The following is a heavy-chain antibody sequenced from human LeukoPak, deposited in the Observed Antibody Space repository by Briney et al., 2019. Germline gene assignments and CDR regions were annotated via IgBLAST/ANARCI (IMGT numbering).Heavy chain of an antibody. Sequence: AGGSLRLSCAASGFTFSSYGMHWVRQAPGKGLQWVAVMWFDGSNKYYADSVKGRFTISRDNSKNTLYLQVNSLRAEDTAVYYCARDLSIGESYGMDVWGKGTTVTVSS. CDR2: MWFDGSNK. V-gene: IGHV3-33*01. CDR3: ARDLSIGESYGMDV. J-gene: IGHJ6*04. D-gene: IGHD3-10*01. CDR1: GFTFSSYG.